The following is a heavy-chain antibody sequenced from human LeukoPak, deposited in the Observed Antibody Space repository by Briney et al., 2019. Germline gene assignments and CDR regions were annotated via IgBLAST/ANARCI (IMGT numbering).Heavy chain of an antibody. CDR3: ARDPTRSGLDY. D-gene: IGHD4-11*01. CDR2: IYYSGST. V-gene: IGHV4-61*01. Sequence: SETLSLTCTVSGGSVSSGSYSWSWIRQPPGRGLEWIGYIYYSGSTNYNPSLKSRVTISVDTSKNQFSLKLSSVTAADTAVYYCARDPTRSGLDYWGQGTLVTVSS. CDR1: GGSVSSGSYS. J-gene: IGHJ4*02.